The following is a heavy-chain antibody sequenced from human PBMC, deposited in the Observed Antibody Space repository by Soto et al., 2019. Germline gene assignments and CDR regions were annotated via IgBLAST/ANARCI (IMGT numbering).Heavy chain of an antibody. J-gene: IGHJ6*03. V-gene: IGHV3-73*01. CDR3: KLRDNLDV. CDR1: GFTFSGSS. Sequence: EVQLVESGGGLVRPGGSLKVSCTVSGFTFSGSSIHWVRHSSGRGLEWVGRMRSGAKNFATEYGASMKGRFIISRDDLKNTAYLEMKILTADDTAVYYCKLRDNLDVWGKGNRV. CDR2: MRSGAKNFAT.